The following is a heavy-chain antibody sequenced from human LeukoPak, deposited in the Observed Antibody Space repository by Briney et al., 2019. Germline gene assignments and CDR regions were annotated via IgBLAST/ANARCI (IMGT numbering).Heavy chain of an antibody. Sequence: GGSLRLSCATSGFTFNNYNMNWVRQAPGRALEWVSSITSSGTYIFYADSAKGRFTISRDNAKNSLYLQMNSLGPEDTAVYYCARDPYSGNYGNYYYYYMDVWGKGTTVTISS. D-gene: IGHD1-26*01. CDR3: ARDPYSGNYGNYYYYYMDV. J-gene: IGHJ6*03. V-gene: IGHV3-21*01. CDR2: ITSSGTYI. CDR1: GFTFNNYN.